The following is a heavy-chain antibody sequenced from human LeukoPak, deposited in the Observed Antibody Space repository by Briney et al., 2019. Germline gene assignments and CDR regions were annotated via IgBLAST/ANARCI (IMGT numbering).Heavy chain of an antibody. J-gene: IGHJ4*02. Sequence: GGSLRLSCAASGFTFSGSAMHWVRQASGKGLEWVGRIRSKANSCATAYAASVKGRFTISRDDSKNTAYLQMNSLKTEDTAVYYCTRLTVAGTGDYWGQGTWSPSPQ. D-gene: IGHD6-19*01. CDR1: GFTFSGSA. CDR2: IRSKANSCAT. CDR3: TRLTVAGTGDY. V-gene: IGHV3-73*01.